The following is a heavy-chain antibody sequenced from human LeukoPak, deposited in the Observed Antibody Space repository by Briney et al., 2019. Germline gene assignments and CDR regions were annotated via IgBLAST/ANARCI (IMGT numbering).Heavy chain of an antibody. CDR1: GGSISSYY. CDR3: ATIFGVVNPIDY. Sequence: PSETLSLTCTVSGGSISSYYWNWIRQPPGKGLEWIGYIHYSGTNYYNPSLKSRVTISVDTSKSQFSLKLSPVTAADTAVYYCATIFGVVNPIDYWGQGTLVTVSS. D-gene: IGHD3-3*01. J-gene: IGHJ4*02. CDR2: IHYSGTN. V-gene: IGHV4-59*01.